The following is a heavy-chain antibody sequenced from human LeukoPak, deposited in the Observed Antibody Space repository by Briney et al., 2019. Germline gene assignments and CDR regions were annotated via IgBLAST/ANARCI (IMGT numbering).Heavy chain of an antibody. CDR2: INPNSGGT. CDR1: GYTFTGYY. V-gene: IGHV1-2*02. J-gene: IGHJ6*02. CDR3: ARDQGIPTYYYGMDV. Sequence: VASVKVSCKASGYTFTGYYMHWVRQAPGQGLEWMGWINPNSGGTNYAQKFQGRVTMTRDTSISTAYMELSRLGSDDTAVYYCARDQGIPTYYYGMDVWGQGTTVTVSS.